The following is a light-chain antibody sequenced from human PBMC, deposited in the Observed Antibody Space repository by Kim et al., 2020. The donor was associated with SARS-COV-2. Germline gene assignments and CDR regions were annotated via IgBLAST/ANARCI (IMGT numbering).Light chain of an antibody. CDR3: TSHTSSSLYV. Sequence: GHSFTISCTGTSSDVGGYNYVSWYQQHPGNAPKLMIYDVSNRPSGVSNRFSGSKSGNTASLSISGLQAEDEADYYCTSHTSSSLYVFGTGTKVTVL. J-gene: IGLJ1*01. V-gene: IGLV2-14*03. CDR2: DVS. CDR1: SSDVGGYNY.